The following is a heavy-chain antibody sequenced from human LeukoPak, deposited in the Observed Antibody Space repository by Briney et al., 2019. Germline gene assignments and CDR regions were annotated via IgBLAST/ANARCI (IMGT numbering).Heavy chain of an antibody. CDR2: IYYSGST. D-gene: IGHD3-9*01. Sequence: SETLSLTCTVSGGSISSYYWSWIRQPPGKGLEWIGYIYYSGSTNYNPSLKSRVTISVDTSKNQFSLKLSSVTAADTAVYYCARHSWFKGMDVWGQGTTVTVSS. V-gene: IGHV4-59*08. CDR1: GGSISSYY. CDR3: ARHSWFKGMDV. J-gene: IGHJ6*02.